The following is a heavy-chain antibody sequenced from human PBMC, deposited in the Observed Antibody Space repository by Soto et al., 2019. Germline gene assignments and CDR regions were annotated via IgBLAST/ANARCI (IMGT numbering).Heavy chain of an antibody. J-gene: IGHJ4*02. V-gene: IGHV4-39*02. D-gene: IGHD6-13*01. CDR3: ARPGGSGWFYFDS. Sequence: SETLSLTCTVSGGSISGSSYYWGWIRHPPGKGLEWIGSIYYSGSTYYNPSLKSRVTISVDTSKNHFSLKLTSVTAADTAVYYCARPGGSGWFYFDSWGQGSQVTVSS. CDR2: IYYSGST. CDR1: GGSISGSSYY.